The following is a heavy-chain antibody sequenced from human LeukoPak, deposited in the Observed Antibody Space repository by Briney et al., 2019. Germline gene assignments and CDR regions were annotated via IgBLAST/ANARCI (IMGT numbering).Heavy chain of an antibody. CDR1: GYTFTSYA. Sequence: GASVKVSCKASGYTFTSYAMNWVRQAPGQGLEWMGWINTNTGNPTYAQGFTGRFVFSVGTSVSTAYLKISSLKAEDTAVYYCARRGYSYGYYWFDPWGQGTLVTVSS. D-gene: IGHD5-18*01. CDR3: ARRGYSYGYYWFDP. J-gene: IGHJ5*02. CDR2: INTNTGNP. V-gene: IGHV7-4-1*02.